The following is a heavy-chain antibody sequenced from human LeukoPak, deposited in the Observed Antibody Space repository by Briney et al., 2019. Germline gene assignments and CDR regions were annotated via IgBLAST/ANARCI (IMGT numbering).Heavy chain of an antibody. D-gene: IGHD6-19*01. CDR2: IYYSGSA. CDR3: ARHGTSGWYPADY. Sequence: SETLSLTCTVSGGSISGYYWSWIRQPPGKGLEWIGYIYYSGSANYNPSLKSRVTISVDTSKNQFSLKLSSVTAADTAVYYCARHGTSGWYPADYWGQGTLVTVSS. CDR1: GGSISGYY. V-gene: IGHV4-59*08. J-gene: IGHJ4*02.